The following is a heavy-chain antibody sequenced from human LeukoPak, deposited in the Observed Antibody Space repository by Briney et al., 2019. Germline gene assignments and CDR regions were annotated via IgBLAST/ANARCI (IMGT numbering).Heavy chain of an antibody. Sequence: GASVKVSCKASGYTFTSYDISWVRQATGQGLEWVGWMNPNGGNTAYAQKFQGRVTMTRTTSISTAYMELSSISSEDKAVYYCARVRGRYSEGAFDMGGQGTMVTVSS. CDR2: MNPNGGNT. CDR1: GYTFTSYD. J-gene: IGHJ3*02. D-gene: IGHD3-10*01. V-gene: IGHV1-8*01. CDR3: ARVRGRYSEGAFDM.